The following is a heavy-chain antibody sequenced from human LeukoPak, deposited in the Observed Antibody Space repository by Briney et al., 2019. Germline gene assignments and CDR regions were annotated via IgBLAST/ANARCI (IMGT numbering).Heavy chain of an antibody. Sequence: SETLSLTCTVSGGSISSGYYWGWTRQPPGKGLEWIGIIYHSGITYYNLYNPSLKSRVIISVDTSKNHFSLKLSSVTAADTAVYFCATLLSSSYYFDYWGQGTLVTVSS. CDR3: ATLLSSSYYFDY. J-gene: IGHJ4*02. D-gene: IGHD3-10*02. CDR2: IYHSGIT. CDR1: GGSISSGYY. V-gene: IGHV4-38-2*02.